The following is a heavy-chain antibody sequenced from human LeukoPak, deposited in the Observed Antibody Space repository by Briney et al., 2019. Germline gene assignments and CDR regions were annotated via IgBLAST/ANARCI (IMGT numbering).Heavy chain of an antibody. CDR2: FNPNSGGT. CDR3: AREGNLDGNYFFDY. Sequence: GASVKVSCKASGYTFTGYYMHWVRQAPGQGLEWMGWFNPNSGGTNYAQKFQGRVTMTRDTSISTAYMDLSRLRSDDTAVYYCAREGNLDGNYFFDYWGQGTLVTVSS. CDR1: GYTFTGYY. D-gene: IGHD1-7*01. V-gene: IGHV1-2*02. J-gene: IGHJ4*02.